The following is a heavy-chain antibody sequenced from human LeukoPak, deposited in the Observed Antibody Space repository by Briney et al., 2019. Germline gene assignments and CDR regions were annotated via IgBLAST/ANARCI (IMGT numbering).Heavy chain of an antibody. CDR3: AKDQGRSSGWYGEVVGPYHFDY. V-gene: IGHV3-21*04. J-gene: IGHJ4*02. CDR1: GFTFSSCS. D-gene: IGHD6-19*01. Sequence: PGGSLRLSCAASGFTFSSCSMNWVRQAPGKGLEWVSSISSSSSYIYYADSVKGRFTVSRDNAKNSLYLQMNSLRAEDTAVYYCAKDQGRSSGWYGEVVGPYHFDYWGQGTLVTVSS. CDR2: ISSSSSYI.